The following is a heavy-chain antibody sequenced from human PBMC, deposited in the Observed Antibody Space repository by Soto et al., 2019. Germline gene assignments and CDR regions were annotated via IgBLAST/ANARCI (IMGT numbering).Heavy chain of an antibody. CDR2: IIPIFGTA. D-gene: IGHD3-3*01. CDR3: ARADTIFGVVIILQNYYYYGMEV. V-gene: IGHV1-69*13. CDR1: GCTFSSYA. J-gene: IGHJ6*02. Sequence: GASVKVSCKASGCTFSSYAISWVRQAPGQGLEWMGGIIPIFGTANYAQKFQGRVTITADESTSTAYMELSSLRSEDTAVYYCARADTIFGVVIILQNYYYYGMEVWGQGTTVTVSS.